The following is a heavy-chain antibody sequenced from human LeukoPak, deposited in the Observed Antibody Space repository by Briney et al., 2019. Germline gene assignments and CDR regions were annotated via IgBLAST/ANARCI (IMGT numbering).Heavy chain of an antibody. CDR3: AREVTARIVGATTFDY. J-gene: IGHJ4*02. V-gene: IGHV1-2*02. CDR1: GYTFTGYY. D-gene: IGHD1-26*01. CDR2: INPNSGGT. Sequence: GASVKVSCKASGYTFTGYYMHWVRQAPGQGLEWMGWINPNSGGTNYAQKFQGRVTMTRDTSISTAYMELSRLRSDDTAVYYCAREVTARIVGATTFDYWGQGTLVTVSS.